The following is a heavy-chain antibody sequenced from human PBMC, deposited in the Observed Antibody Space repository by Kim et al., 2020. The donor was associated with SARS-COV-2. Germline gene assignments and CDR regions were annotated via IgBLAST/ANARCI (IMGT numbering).Heavy chain of an antibody. Sequence: ALVKVSCKASGYTFTNYGISWVRQAPGQGLEWMGWISAYNGYANYAQNLQGRVTMTTDTSTSTAYMELRSLRSDDTAVYYCARNMTKVTTWEGGASDIWGQGTMVTVSS. J-gene: IGHJ3*02. CDR2: ISAYNGYA. CDR1: GYTFTNYG. CDR3: ARNMTKVTTWEGGASDI. D-gene: IGHD4-17*01. V-gene: IGHV1-18*01.